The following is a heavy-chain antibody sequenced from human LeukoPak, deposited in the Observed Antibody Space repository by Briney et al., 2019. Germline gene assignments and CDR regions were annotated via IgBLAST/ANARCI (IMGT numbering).Heavy chain of an antibody. CDR2: INPNSGGT. CDR1: GYTFTGSY. Sequence: VASVKVSCKASGYTFTGSYMHWVRQAPGQGLEWMGWINPNSGGTNYAQKFQGRGTMTRHTSISTAYMELSRLRSDDTAVYYCARGTPRTVAGTHHDAFDIWGQGTMVTVSS. D-gene: IGHD6-19*01. J-gene: IGHJ3*02. CDR3: ARGTPRTVAGTHHDAFDI. V-gene: IGHV1-2*02.